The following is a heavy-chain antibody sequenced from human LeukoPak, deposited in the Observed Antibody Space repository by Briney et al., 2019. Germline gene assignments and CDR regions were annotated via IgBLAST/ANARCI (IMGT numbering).Heavy chain of an antibody. Sequence: ASVKVSCKASGYTFTGYYMHWVRQAPGQGLEWMGCINPNSGGTNYAQKFQGRVTMTRHTSISTAYMELSRLRSDDTAVYYCAKYAKGYYFDYWGQGTLVTVSS. CDR3: AKYAKGYYFDY. J-gene: IGHJ4*02. V-gene: IGHV1-2*02. CDR2: INPNSGGT. D-gene: IGHD2-8*01. CDR1: GYTFTGYY.